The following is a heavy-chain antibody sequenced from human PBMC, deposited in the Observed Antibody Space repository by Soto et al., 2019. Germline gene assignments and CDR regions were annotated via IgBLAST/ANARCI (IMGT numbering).Heavy chain of an antibody. D-gene: IGHD2-21*02. Sequence: PGGSLRLSCAGSGFSFSSYVLSWVRHAPGRGLEWVAATSYDGNNRYYADSVKGRFIISRDNSKNTLDLEMETPRPEDTAVYYCAGVYYGGDSVNNFWGQGTPVTVS. CDR1: GFSFSSYV. V-gene: IGHV3-30-3*01. CDR2: TSYDGNNR. J-gene: IGHJ4*02. CDR3: AGVYYGGDSVNNF.